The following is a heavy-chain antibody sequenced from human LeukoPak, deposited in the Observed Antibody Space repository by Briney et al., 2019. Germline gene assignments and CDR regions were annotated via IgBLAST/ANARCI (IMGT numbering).Heavy chain of an antibody. CDR1: GGSMSSYY. CDR2: IHFSGRT. D-gene: IGHD3-3*01. CDR3: ARGFWSGFDY. J-gene: IGHJ4*02. Sequence: SETLSLTCSVSGGSMSSYYGNWMRQSPGKGLEWIGYIHFSGRTNYNPSLKSRVTILKDTSKKEFSLKMNSVTAADTAVYYCARGFWSGFDYWGQGTLVTVSS. V-gene: IGHV4-59*01.